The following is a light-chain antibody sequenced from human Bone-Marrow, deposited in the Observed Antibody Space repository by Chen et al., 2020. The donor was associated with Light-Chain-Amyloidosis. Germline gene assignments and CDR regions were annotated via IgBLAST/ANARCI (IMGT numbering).Light chain of an antibody. V-gene: IGKV4-1*01. Sequence: DIVMTQSPDSLAVPLGERAPINCKSSQSVLYSSNNKNYLAWYQQKPGQPPKLLIYWASTRESGVPDRFSGSGSGTDFALTISSLQAEDVAVYYCQQYYSTPPTFGGGTKVEIK. J-gene: IGKJ4*01. CDR3: QQYYSTPPT. CDR2: WAS. CDR1: QSVLYSSNNKNY.